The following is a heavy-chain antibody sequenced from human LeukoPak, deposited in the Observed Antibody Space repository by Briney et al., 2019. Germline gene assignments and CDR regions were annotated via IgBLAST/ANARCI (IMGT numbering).Heavy chain of an antibody. CDR3: ARDSAPFSSGGTHAFDI. J-gene: IGHJ3*02. Sequence: ASVKVSCRASGYTFTSYVISWVRQAPGQGLEWMGWISAYNGNTNYAQKLQGRVTMTTDTSTSTAYMELRSLRSDDTAVYYCARDSAPFSSGGTHAFDICGQGTMVTVSS. V-gene: IGHV1-18*01. D-gene: IGHD2-15*01. CDR1: GYTFTSYV. CDR2: ISAYNGNT.